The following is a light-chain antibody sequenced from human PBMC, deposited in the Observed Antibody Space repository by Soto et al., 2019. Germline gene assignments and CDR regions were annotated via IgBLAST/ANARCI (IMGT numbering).Light chain of an antibody. Sequence: QAVLTQPPSASGTPGQRVTISCSGSSPNIGGNTVNWYQQVPGTAPKLLIHGDTLPPSGVPDRFSGSKSGPSASLAISGLQSEYEADYYCSAWEDSLSGWVFGGGTTLTVL. CDR3: SAWEDSLSGWV. J-gene: IGLJ3*02. CDR2: GDT. V-gene: IGLV1-44*01. CDR1: SPNIGGNT.